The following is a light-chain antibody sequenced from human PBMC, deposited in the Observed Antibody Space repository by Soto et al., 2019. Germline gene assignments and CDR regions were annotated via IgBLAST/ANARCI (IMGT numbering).Light chain of an antibody. V-gene: IGLV3-21*02. CDR3: QVWDSSSDHHV. CDR1: NIGSKS. J-gene: IGLJ1*01. Sequence: SYELTQPPSVSVAPGQTARITCGGNNIGSKSVHWYQQKPGQAPVLVVYDDSDRPPGIPERSSGSNSGNTATLTISRVEAGDEADYYCQVWDSSSDHHVFGTGTKGTVL. CDR2: DDS.